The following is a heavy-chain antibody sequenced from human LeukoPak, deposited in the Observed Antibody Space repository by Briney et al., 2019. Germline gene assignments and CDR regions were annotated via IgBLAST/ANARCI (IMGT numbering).Heavy chain of an antibody. CDR1: GFSFSGHW. J-gene: IGHJ4*01. CDR2: ISPTGSTT. D-gene: IGHD6-6*01. V-gene: IGHV3-74*01. Sequence: EPGGSLRLSCTASGFSFSGHWMHWARQLPGKGLVWVSRISPTGSTTSYADSVKGRFTVSRDNAKNTLYLQVNNLRAEDTAVYYCARGPNSNWSGLDFWGHGTLLTVSS. CDR3: ARGPNSNWSGLDF.